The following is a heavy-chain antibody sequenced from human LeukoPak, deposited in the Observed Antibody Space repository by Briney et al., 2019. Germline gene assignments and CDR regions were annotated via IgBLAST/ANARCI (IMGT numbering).Heavy chain of an antibody. V-gene: IGHV4-59*01. D-gene: IGHD3-10*01. J-gene: IGHJ5*02. Sequence: SETLSLTRTVSGGSISSYYWSWIRQPPGKGLEWIGYIYYSGSTNYNPSLKSRVTISVDTSKNQFSLKLSSVTAADTAVYYCARYMEEDTMVRGVPNWFDPWGQGTLVTVSS. CDR3: ARYMEEDTMVRGVPNWFDP. CDR1: GGSISSYY. CDR2: IYYSGST.